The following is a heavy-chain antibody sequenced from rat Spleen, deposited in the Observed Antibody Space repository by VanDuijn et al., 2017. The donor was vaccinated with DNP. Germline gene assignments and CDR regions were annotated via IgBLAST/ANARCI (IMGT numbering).Heavy chain of an antibody. CDR1: GFTFSDYN. Sequence: EVQLVESGGGLVQPGRSLKVSCAASGFTFSDYNMAWVRQAPKKGLEWVASISTVGDNGVYRDSVKGRFTVSRDNTESILYLQMDSLRSEDTATYYCARQSAGITDYWGQGVMVTVSS. V-gene: IGHV5S23*01. CDR3: ARQSAGITDY. D-gene: IGHD1-4*01. J-gene: IGHJ2*01. CDR2: ISTVGDNG.